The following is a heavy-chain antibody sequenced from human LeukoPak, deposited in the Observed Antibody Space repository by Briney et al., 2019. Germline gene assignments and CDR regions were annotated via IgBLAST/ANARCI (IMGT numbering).Heavy chain of an antibody. J-gene: IGHJ4*02. V-gene: IGHV1-46*01. CDR1: GYTFTSYY. Sequence: GASVKVSCKASGYTFTSYYMHWVRQAPGQGLEWMGIINPSGGSTSYAQKFQGRVTMTRDTSTRTVYMELSSLRSEDTAVYYCARDLTTVVTPDYFDYWGQGTLVTVSS. D-gene: IGHD4-23*01. CDR3: ARDLTTVVTPDYFDY. CDR2: INPSGGST.